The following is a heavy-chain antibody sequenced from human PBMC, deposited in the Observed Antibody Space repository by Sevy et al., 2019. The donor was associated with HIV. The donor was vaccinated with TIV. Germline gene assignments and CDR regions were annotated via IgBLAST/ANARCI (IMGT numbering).Heavy chain of an antibody. CDR2: IYHSGST. D-gene: IGHD3-3*01. V-gene: IGHV4-59*01. Sequence: SETLSLTCTVSDGSISSYYWSWIRQPPGKGLEWIGYIYHSGSTKYNPSLKSRVTISVDTSKNQFSLKLRSVTAADTAVYYCARGSIRFSDYFDYWGQGTLVTVSS. CDR3: ARGSIRFSDYFDY. CDR1: DGSISSYY. J-gene: IGHJ4*02.